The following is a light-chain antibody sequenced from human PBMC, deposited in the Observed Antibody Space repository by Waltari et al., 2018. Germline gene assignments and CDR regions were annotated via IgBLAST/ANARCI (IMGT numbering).Light chain of an antibody. V-gene: IGKV1-5*03. J-gene: IGKJ1*01. Sequence: DIQMTQSPSSLSASVGDRVTITCRASQSIDTWLAWYQHKPGKAPKVLIYKASYLESRVPSRFSGSGSGTEFTLTISSLQPDDFATYYCQQYNTDSPWTFGQGTKVEVK. CDR3: QQYNTDSPWT. CDR2: KAS. CDR1: QSIDTW.